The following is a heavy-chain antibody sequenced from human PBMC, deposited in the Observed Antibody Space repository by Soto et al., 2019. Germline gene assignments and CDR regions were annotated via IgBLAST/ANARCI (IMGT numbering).Heavy chain of an antibody. D-gene: IGHD6-13*01. CDR3: ARATTYSSSWYYYYGMDV. V-gene: IGHV1-2*04. Sequence: ASVKVPCKASGYTFTGYYMHWVRQAPGQGLEWMGWINPNSGGTNYAQKFQGWATMTRDTSISTAYMELSRLRSDDTAVYYCARATTYSSSWYYYYGMDVWGQGTTVTVSS. CDR1: GYTFTGYY. J-gene: IGHJ6*02. CDR2: INPNSGGT.